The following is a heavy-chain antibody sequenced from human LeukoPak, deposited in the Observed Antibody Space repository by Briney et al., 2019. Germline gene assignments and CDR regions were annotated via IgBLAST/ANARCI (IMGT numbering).Heavy chain of an antibody. Sequence: PSETLSLTCAAYGGSFSGYYWSWIRQPPGKGLEWIGEINHSGSTNYNPSLKSRVTIAVDTSKNQFSLKLSSVAAADTAVYYCARARLFGYYYYYMDVWGKGTTVTVSS. V-gene: IGHV4-34*01. CDR2: INHSGST. D-gene: IGHD4/OR15-4a*01. CDR3: ARARLFGYYYYYMDV. J-gene: IGHJ6*03. CDR1: GGSFSGYY.